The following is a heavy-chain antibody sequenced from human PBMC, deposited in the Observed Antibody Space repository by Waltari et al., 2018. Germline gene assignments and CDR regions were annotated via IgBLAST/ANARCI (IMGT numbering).Heavy chain of an antibody. CDR1: GGTFSSYA. Sequence: QVQLVQSGAEVKKPGSSVKVSCKASGGTFSSYAISWVRQAPGQGLEWMGRIIPIFGTANYAQKFQGRVTITADKSTSTAYMELSSVTAADTAVYYCASLSYYYYYMDVWGKGTTVTVSS. V-gene: IGHV1-69*08. CDR3: ASLSYYYYYMDV. CDR2: IIPIFGTA. J-gene: IGHJ6*03.